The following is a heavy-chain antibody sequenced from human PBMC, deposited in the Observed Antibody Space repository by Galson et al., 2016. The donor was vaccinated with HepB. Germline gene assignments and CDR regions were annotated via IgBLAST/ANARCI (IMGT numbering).Heavy chain of an antibody. Sequence: SVKVSCKASGYTFISYGFNWVRQAPGQGLEWMGWISAYTGDTKYAQRFQARVTVTTDTSMSTAYMELRSLRSDDTAVYYCASTREYCSGGRCYHDYWGQGTLVTVSS. CDR1: GYTFISYG. CDR2: ISAYTGDT. V-gene: IGHV1-18*01. CDR3: ASTREYCSGGRCYHDY. J-gene: IGHJ4*02. D-gene: IGHD2-15*01.